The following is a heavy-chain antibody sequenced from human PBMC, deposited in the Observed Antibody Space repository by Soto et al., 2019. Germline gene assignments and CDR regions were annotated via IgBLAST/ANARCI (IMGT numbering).Heavy chain of an antibody. V-gene: IGHV4-4*07. CDR1: GDSVSSHY. CDR2: LYNDERT. CDR3: AREPLAHSYFDF. Sequence: SETLSLTCTVSGDSVSSHYWSWIRQPAGKGLEWLGRLYNDERTNYNPSLKSRVTMSMDTSKNQFSPKLTSVTAADSAVYFCAREPLAHSYFDFWGQGILVTVSS. J-gene: IGHJ4*02.